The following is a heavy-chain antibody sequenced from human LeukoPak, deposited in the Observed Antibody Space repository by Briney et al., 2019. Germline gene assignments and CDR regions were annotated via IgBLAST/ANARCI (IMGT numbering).Heavy chain of an antibody. V-gene: IGHV4-30-2*01. Sequence: SQTLSLTCTVSGYAITSGGFSWNWIRQPPGKGLEWIGCIYDRGPAYYNPSLKSRFTISVDTSKNQFSLKLSSVTAADTAVYYCAREYYYDSSGPHSGFDYWGQGTLVTVSS. CDR1: GYAITSGGFS. D-gene: IGHD3-22*01. CDR2: IYDRGPA. J-gene: IGHJ4*02. CDR3: AREYYYDSSGPHSGFDY.